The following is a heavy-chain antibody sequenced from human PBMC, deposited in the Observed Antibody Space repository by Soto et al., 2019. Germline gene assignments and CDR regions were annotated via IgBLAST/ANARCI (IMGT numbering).Heavy chain of an antibody. CDR3: ARDREATSYYYYYYMDV. Sequence: VKVSCKASGYTFTSYAMHWVRQAPGQRLEWMGWINAGNGNTKYSQKFQGRVTITRDTSASTAYMELSSLRSEDTAVYYCARDREATSYYYYYYMDVWGKGTTVTVSS. J-gene: IGHJ6*03. V-gene: IGHV1-3*01. CDR1: GYTFTSYA. CDR2: INAGNGNT. D-gene: IGHD5-12*01.